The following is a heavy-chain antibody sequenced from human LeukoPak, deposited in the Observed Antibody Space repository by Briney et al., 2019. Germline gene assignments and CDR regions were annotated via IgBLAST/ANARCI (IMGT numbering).Heavy chain of an antibody. CDR1: GYTFTSYD. J-gene: IGHJ6*03. Sequence: ASVKVSCKASGYTFTSYDINWVRQATGQGLEWMGWMNPNSGNTGYAQKFQGRVTITRNTSISTAYMELSSLRSEDTAVYYCARAQTVVPAAKHYYYYMDVWGKGTTVTVSS. V-gene: IGHV1-8*03. CDR2: MNPNSGNT. CDR3: ARAQTVVPAAKHYYYYMDV. D-gene: IGHD2-2*01.